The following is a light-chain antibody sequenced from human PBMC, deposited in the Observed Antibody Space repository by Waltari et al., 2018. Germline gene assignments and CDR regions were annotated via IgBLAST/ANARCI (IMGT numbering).Light chain of an antibody. Sequence: QSALTQPASVSGSPGQSITISCTRTSSHVGGYNYVSRYQHHPGNAPKLMIYEVSNRPSGVSTRFSGSKSGNTASLTISGLQAEDEADYHCSSYTSSNTYYVFGTGTKVTVL. CDR3: SSYTSSNTYYV. CDR1: SSHVGGYNY. V-gene: IGLV2-14*01. CDR2: EVS. J-gene: IGLJ1*01.